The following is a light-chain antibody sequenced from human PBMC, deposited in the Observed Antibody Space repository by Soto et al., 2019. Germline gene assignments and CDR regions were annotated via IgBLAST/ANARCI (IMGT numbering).Light chain of an antibody. J-gene: IGKJ1*01. CDR2: AAS. Sequence: DIQVTQSPSTLSASVGDRVIITCRASQSAGKWVAWYQQKPGKAPNVLIYAASRLESGVPSRFSGSGSGTLFTLTISNLQPDDVATYYCQQYNDAPYTFGQGTKVEI. CDR3: QQYNDAPYT. V-gene: IGKV1-5*01. CDR1: QSAGKW.